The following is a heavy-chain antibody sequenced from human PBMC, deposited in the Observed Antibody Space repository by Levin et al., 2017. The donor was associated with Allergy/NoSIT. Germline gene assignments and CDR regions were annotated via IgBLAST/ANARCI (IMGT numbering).Heavy chain of an antibody. CDR3: AKEGDYSYGYEVDY. V-gene: IGHV3-30*18. J-gene: IGHJ4*02. CDR2: ISHDGGNQ. D-gene: IGHD5-18*01. CDR1: GFTFSSHG. Sequence: GGSLRLSCAASGFTFSSHGMHWVRQAPGKGLEWVAIISHDGGNQYYGDSVRGRFTISRDNSKNMLFLQMNSLRPEDTAVYYCAKEGDYSYGYEVDYWGQGTLVTVSS.